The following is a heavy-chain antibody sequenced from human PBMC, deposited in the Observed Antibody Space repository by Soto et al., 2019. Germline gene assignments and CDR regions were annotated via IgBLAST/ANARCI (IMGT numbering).Heavy chain of an antibody. Sequence: SETLSLTCAVSGGSISSGGYSWSWIRQPPGKGLEWIGYIYHSGSTNYNPSLKSRITISVDTSKNQFSLTLSSVTAADTAVYYWARRGVSPRGGFDKGGRETGVTVSS. D-gene: IGHD3-10*01. CDR1: GGSISSGGYS. CDR2: IYHSGST. CDR3: ARRGVSPRGGFDK. J-gene: IGHJ4*02. V-gene: IGHV4-30-2*01.